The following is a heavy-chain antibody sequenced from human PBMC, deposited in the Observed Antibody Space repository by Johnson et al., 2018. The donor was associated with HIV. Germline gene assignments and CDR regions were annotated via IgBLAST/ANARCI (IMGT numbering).Heavy chain of an antibody. CDR1: GFTFSSYD. D-gene: IGHD2-15*01. Sequence: EVQLVESGGGVVQPGGSLRLSCASSGFTFSSYDMHWVRQATGKGLEWVSGIGTAGDTYYPDSVKGRFTISRDNAKNSLYLQMNSLRAGDTALYYCARAVCRGGRCYSHDAFDIWGQGTMVTVSS. CDR2: IGTAGDT. J-gene: IGHJ3*02. CDR3: ARAVCRGGRCYSHDAFDI. V-gene: IGHV3-13*01.